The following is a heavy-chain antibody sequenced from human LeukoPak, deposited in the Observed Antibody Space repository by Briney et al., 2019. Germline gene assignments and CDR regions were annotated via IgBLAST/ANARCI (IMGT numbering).Heavy chain of an antibody. CDR3: AKEAWFFEMITFGQSNYFDY. CDR2: ISYDGSNK. D-gene: IGHD3-16*01. V-gene: IGHV3-30*18. Sequence: GRSLRLSCAATGFTFSSYGMHWVRQAPGKGLEGVAVISYDGSNKYYADSVKGRFTISRDNSKNTLYLQMNSLRAEDTAVYYCAKEAWFFEMITFGQSNYFDYWGQGTLVTVSS. J-gene: IGHJ4*02. CDR1: GFTFSSYG.